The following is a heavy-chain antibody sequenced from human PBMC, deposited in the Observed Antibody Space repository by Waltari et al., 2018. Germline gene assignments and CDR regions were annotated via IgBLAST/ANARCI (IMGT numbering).Heavy chain of an antibody. Sequence: QVQLVQSGAEVKKPGSSVKVSCKASGGTFSSYAISWVRQAPGPGLELMGGIIPIFGTAYYGQKFQGRVTITADESTSTAYMELSSLRSEDTVVYYCARGSSIAALGPYIYYYYYYGMDVWGQGTTVTVSS. CDR1: GGTFSSYA. V-gene: IGHV1-69*13. J-gene: IGHJ6*02. CDR2: IIPIFGTA. CDR3: ARGSSIAALGPYIYYYYYYGMDV. D-gene: IGHD6-6*01.